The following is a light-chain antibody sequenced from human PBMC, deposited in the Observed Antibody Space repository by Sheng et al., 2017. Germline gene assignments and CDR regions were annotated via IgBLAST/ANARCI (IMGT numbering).Light chain of an antibody. J-gene: IGLJ2*01. V-gene: IGLV2-14*03. CDR1: NRDVGYDY. Sequence: QSALTQPASVSGSPGQSITMSCSGTNRDVGYDYVSWYQQQPGKAPKLMIYDVSNRPSGVSNRFSGSKSGNTASLTISGLQAEDEADYYCSSYSSTNTLLFGGGTKLTVL. CDR2: DVS. CDR3: SSYSSTNTLL.